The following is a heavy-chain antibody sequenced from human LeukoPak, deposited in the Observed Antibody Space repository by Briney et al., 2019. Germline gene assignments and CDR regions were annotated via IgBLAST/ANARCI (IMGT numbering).Heavy chain of an antibody. CDR1: GDTLTSYA. Sequence: SVKVSCKASGDTLTSYAISWVRQAPGQELEWMGGIIPIFGTANYAQKFQGIVTITADESTSTAYMELSSLRSEDTAVYYCSRXXXXXGSXFDYWGQGTLVTVSS. V-gene: IGHV1-69*13. D-gene: IGHD1-26*01. CDR3: SRXXXXXGSXFDY. CDR2: IIPIFGTA. J-gene: IGHJ4*02.